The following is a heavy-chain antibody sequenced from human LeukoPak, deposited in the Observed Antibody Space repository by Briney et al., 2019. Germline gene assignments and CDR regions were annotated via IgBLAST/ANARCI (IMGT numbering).Heavy chain of an antibody. CDR2: IYFTGST. V-gene: IGHV4-59*12. Sequence: SETLSLTCTVSGGSMTNSYWGWIRQPPGKGLEWLGYIYFTGSTNSNPSLKSRVTISLDTSKNQLSLRLTSVTAADTAVYYCARDKRGSGYYFDYWGQGTLVTVSS. D-gene: IGHD3-10*01. J-gene: IGHJ4*02. CDR1: GGSMTNSY. CDR3: ARDKRGSGYYFDY.